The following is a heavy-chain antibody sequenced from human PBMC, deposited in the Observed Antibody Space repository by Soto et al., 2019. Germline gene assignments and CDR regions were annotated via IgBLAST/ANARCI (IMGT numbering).Heavy chain of an antibody. D-gene: IGHD3-9*01. CDR2: IIPMFGTP. J-gene: IGHJ6*02. V-gene: IGHV1-69*06. CDR3: ARGDILTPNNGMAV. Sequence: QVPLVQSGAEVKKPGSSVTVSCKSSGGTFSSYGINWVRQAPGQGLEWMGGIIPMFGTPNLAQKFQGRVTITADKSTSTAYMDLNSLRSEDTAVYYCARGDILTPNNGMAVWGQGTTVIVSS. CDR1: GGTFSSYG.